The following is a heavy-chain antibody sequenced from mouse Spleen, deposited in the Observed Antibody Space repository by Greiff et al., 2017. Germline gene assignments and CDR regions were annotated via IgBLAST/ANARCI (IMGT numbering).Heavy chain of an antibody. CDR2: ISSGGSYT. CDR3: AREDYYGSKTFDY. Sequence: EVKVVESGGGLVKPGGSLKLSCAASGFTFSSYAMSWVRQSPEKRLEWVAEISSGGSYTYYPDTVTGRFTISRDNAKNTLYLEMSSLRSEDTAMYYCAREDYYGSKTFDYWGQGTTLTVSS. V-gene: IGHV5-9-4*01. CDR1: GFTFSSYA. D-gene: IGHD1-1*01. J-gene: IGHJ2*01.